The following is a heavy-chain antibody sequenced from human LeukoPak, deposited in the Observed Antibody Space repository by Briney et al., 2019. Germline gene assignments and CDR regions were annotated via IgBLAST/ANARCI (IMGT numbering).Heavy chain of an antibody. J-gene: IGHJ4*02. CDR3: ARTDFWSGYRPFDY. V-gene: IGHV4-61*02. D-gene: IGHD3-3*01. CDR1: GGSISSGSYY. Sequence: SQTLSLTCTVSGGSISSGSYYWSWIRQPAGKGLEWIGRIYTSGSTNYNPSLKSRVTISVDTSKNQFSLKLSSVTAADTAVYYCARTDFWSGYRPFDYWGQGTLVTVSS. CDR2: IYTSGST.